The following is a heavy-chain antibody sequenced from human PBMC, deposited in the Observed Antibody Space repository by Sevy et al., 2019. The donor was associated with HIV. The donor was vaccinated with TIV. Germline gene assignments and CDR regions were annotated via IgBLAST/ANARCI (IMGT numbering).Heavy chain of an antibody. D-gene: IGHD4-4*01. J-gene: IGHJ5*02. CDR1: GFTFNFHG. V-gene: IGHV3-30*02. Sequence: GGSLRLSCAASGFTFNFHGMPWVRQAPGKGLEWVAFIWHDGSNKYMADSVKGRFTISRDNSKNTLFLQMNSLTVEDTAVYYCARETDNSARWLDPWGQGTLVTVSS. CDR3: ARETDNSARWLDP. CDR2: IWHDGSNK.